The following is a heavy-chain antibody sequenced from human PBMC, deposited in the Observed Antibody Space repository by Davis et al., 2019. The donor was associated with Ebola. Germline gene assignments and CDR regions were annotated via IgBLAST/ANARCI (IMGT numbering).Heavy chain of an antibody. D-gene: IGHD3-3*01. CDR3: ARASYYDFWSGLFHPYYDYGMDV. CDR2: INSDGSST. Sequence: GESLKISCAASGFTFSSYWMHWVRQAPGKGLVWVSRINSDGSSTSYADSVKGRFTISRDNAKNTLYLQMNSLRAEDTAVYYCARASYYDFWSGLFHPYYDYGMDVGGQGTTVTVSS. V-gene: IGHV3-74*01. CDR1: GFTFSSYW. J-gene: IGHJ6*02.